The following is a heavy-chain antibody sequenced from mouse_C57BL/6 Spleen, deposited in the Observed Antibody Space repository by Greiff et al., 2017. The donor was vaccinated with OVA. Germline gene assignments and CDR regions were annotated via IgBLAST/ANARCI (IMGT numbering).Heavy chain of an antibody. J-gene: IGHJ4*01. D-gene: IGHD3-2*02. CDR2: ISYDGSN. V-gene: IGHV3-6*01. CDR1: GYSITSGYY. CDR3: ARGTAQMDY. Sequence: EVKLLESGPGLVKPSQSLSLTCSVTGYSITSGYYWNWIRQFPGNKLEWMGYISYDGSNNYNPSLKNRISITRDTSKNQFFLKLNSVTTEDTATYYCARGTAQMDYWGQGTSVTVSS.